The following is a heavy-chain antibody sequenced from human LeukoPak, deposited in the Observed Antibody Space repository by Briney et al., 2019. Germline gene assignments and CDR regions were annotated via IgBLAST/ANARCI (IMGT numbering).Heavy chain of an antibody. J-gene: IGHJ1*01. CDR1: GGSFSGYY. Sequence: SETLSLTCAVYGGSFSGYYWSWIRQPPGKGLEWIGEINHSGSTNYNPSLKSRVTISVDTSKNQFSLKLSSVTAADTAVYYCARVALYSSSRYLSRAEYFQHWGQGTLVTVSS. V-gene: IGHV4-34*01. D-gene: IGHD6-13*01. CDR2: INHSGST. CDR3: ARVALYSSSRYLSRAEYFQH.